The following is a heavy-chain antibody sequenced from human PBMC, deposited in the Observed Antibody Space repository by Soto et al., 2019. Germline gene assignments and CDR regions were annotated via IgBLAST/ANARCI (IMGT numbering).Heavy chain of an antibody. CDR2: IWYDGSNK. Sequence: PGGSLRLSCAASGFTFSSYGMHWVRQAPGKGLEWVAVIWYDGSNKYYADSVKGRFTISRDNSKNTLYLQMNSLRAEVTAVYYCARDRGGYCSSTSCYPLRYYGMDVWGQGTTVTVSS. CDR3: ARDRGGYCSSTSCYPLRYYGMDV. CDR1: GFTFSSYG. V-gene: IGHV3-33*01. D-gene: IGHD2-2*01. J-gene: IGHJ6*02.